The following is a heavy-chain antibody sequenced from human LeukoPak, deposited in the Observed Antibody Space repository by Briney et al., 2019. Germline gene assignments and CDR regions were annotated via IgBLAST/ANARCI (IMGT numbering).Heavy chain of an antibody. D-gene: IGHD6-13*01. CDR3: ARTHSSSWYVNWFDP. V-gene: IGHV4-34*01. J-gene: IGHJ5*02. CDR1: GGSFSGYY. Sequence: SETLSLTCAVYGGSFSGYYWSWIRQPPGKGLEWIGEINHSGSTNYNPSLKSRVTISVDTSKNQFSLKLSSVTAADTAVYYCARTHSSSWYVNWFDPWGQGTLVTVSS. CDR2: INHSGST.